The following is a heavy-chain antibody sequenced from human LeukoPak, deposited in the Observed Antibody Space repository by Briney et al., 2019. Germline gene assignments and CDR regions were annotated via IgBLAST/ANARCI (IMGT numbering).Heavy chain of an antibody. Sequence: PGGSLRLSCAASGFTFSSYAMSWVRQAPGKGLEWVSAISGSGGSTYYADSVKGRFTISRDNSKNTLYLQMNSLRAEDTAVYYCARETYYDISVSVSVWGQGTMVTVSS. V-gene: IGHV3-23*01. D-gene: IGHD3-9*01. J-gene: IGHJ3*01. CDR1: GFTFSSYA. CDR3: ARETYYDISVSVSV. CDR2: ISGSGGST.